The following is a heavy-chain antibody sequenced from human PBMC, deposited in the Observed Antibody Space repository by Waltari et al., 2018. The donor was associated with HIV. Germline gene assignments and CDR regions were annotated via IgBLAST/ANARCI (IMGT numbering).Heavy chain of an antibody. CDR2: IYYSGST. CDR3: ARDGKSSYYYDSSPNWFDP. J-gene: IGHJ5*02. CDR1: GGSLSSGGYY. D-gene: IGHD3-22*01. Sequence: QVQLQESGPGLVKPSQTLSLTCTVSGGSLSSGGYYWSWTRQHPGKGLEWIGFIYYSGSTYYNPSLKSRVTISVDTSKNQFSLKLSSVTAADTAVYYCARDGKSSYYYDSSPNWFDPWGQGTLVAVSS. V-gene: IGHV4-31*03.